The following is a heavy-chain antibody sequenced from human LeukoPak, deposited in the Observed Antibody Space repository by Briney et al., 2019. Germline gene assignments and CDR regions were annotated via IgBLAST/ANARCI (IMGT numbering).Heavy chain of an antibody. J-gene: IGHJ5*02. V-gene: IGHV4-59*13. Sequence: PSEALSLTCSVSGASIRPYFWTWIRQPPGKGLEWIAYIYHNGSSHYNPSLKGRVTMSVDTTKNQFSLKMTSVTAADTAVYYCAREGHDLSGYIDLWGQGILVTVST. CDR2: IYHNGSS. CDR1: GASIRPYF. D-gene: IGHD5-12*01. CDR3: AREGHDLSGYIDL.